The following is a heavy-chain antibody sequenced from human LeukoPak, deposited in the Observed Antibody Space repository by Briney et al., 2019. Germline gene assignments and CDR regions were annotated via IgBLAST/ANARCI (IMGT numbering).Heavy chain of an antibody. CDR3: ARATVTYFDY. V-gene: IGHV1-69*04. D-gene: IGHD4-17*01. CDR1: GGTFSSYA. CDR2: IIPILGIA. J-gene: IGHJ4*02. Sequence: SVKVSCKASGGTFSSYAISWVRQAPGQGLEWMGRIIPILGIANYAQKFQGRVTMTTDTSTSTAYMELRSLRSDDTAVYYCARATVTYFDYWGQGTLVTVSS.